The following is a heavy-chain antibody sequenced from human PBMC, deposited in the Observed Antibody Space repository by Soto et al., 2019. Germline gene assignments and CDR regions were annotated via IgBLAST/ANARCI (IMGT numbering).Heavy chain of an antibody. J-gene: IGHJ4*02. Sequence: SETLSLTCSVSGASIRSGGYYWSWLRQSPGKGLEWIGHIYYTGSTFYSPSLKSRLTISLDTPKNQLSLDLNSVTTADTAMYYCARIEMASIKWGRGTLVTSPQ. CDR2: IYYTGST. V-gene: IGHV4-31*03. CDR1: GASIRSGGYY. D-gene: IGHD5-12*01. CDR3: ARIEMASIK.